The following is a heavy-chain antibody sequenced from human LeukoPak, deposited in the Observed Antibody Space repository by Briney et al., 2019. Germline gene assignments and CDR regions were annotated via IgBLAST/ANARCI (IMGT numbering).Heavy chain of an antibody. Sequence: SQTLSLTCTVSGGSISSGSYYWSWIRQPAGKGLEWIGRIYTSGSTNYNPSLKSRVTISVDTSKNQFSLKLCSVTAADTAVYYCAREYSSGWSHFDYWGQGTLVTVSS. CDR3: AREYSSGWSHFDY. CDR2: IYTSGST. J-gene: IGHJ4*02. V-gene: IGHV4-61*02. CDR1: GGSISSGSYY. D-gene: IGHD6-19*01.